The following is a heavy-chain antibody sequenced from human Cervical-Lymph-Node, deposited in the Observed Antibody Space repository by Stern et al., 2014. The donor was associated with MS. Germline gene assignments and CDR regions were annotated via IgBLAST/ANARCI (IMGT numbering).Heavy chain of an antibody. Sequence: VQLVESGGGLVQPGGSLRLSCAVSGFSVSDIYMSWVRQAPGKGLECISLIYSHGATHYTDSVQGRFTISRDDSRNTLYLLMNSLRAEDTAVYYCTREKGHWGQGTLVTVSS. J-gene: IGHJ4*02. CDR2: IYSHGAT. CDR1: GFSVSDIY. CDR3: TREKGH. V-gene: IGHV3-66*01.